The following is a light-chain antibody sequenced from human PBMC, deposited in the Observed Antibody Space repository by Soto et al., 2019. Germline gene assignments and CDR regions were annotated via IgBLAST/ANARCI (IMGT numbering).Light chain of an antibody. J-gene: IGLJ1*01. CDR2: EVT. CDR3: SSYTTIHTRDCV. Sequence: QSALTQPASVSGSPGQSITISCTGTSGDIGSYNRVSWYQQHPGKAPKLIIYEVTDRPSGVSNRFSGSKSGNTASLTISGLQAEDEGKYYCSSYTTIHTRDCVFGTRTKLTVL. CDR1: SGDIGSYNR. V-gene: IGLV2-14*01.